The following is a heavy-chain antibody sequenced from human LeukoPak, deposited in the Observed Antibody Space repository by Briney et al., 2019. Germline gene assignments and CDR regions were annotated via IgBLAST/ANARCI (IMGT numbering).Heavy chain of an antibody. CDR2: IYDSGST. J-gene: IGHJ4*02. Sequence: SETLSLTCTVSGGFISSGGYYWSWVRQHPGKGLEWIGYIYDSGSTDYNPSLKSRVTISADTSKNQFSLKLSSVTAADTAVYYCARVSSGYFGLDYWGQGTLVTVSS. CDR1: GGFISSGGYY. D-gene: IGHD3-22*01. CDR3: ARVSSGYFGLDY. V-gene: IGHV4-31*03.